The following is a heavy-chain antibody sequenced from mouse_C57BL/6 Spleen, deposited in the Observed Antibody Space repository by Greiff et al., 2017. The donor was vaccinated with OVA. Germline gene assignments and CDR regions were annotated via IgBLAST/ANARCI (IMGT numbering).Heavy chain of an antibody. CDR3: ARMADPTEAMDY. CDR2: IDPSDSET. CDR1: GYTFTSYW. J-gene: IGHJ4*01. V-gene: IGHV1-52*01. Sequence: QVQLQQPGAELVRPGSSVKLSCKASGYTFTSYWMHWVKQRPIQGLEWIGNIDPSDSETHYNQKFKDKATLPVDKSSSTAYMQLRSLTSEDSAVYYCARMADPTEAMDYWGQGTSVTVSS.